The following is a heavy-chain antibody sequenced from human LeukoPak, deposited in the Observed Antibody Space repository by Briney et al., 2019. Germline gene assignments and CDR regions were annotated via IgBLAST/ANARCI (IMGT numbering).Heavy chain of an antibody. D-gene: IGHD3-9*01. J-gene: IGHJ4*02. CDR1: GFTFSSYA. CDR3: ARGIRGPPYYDILTGSAGHDY. CDR2: ISSNGGST. Sequence: GGSLRLSCAASGFTFSSYAMHWVRQAPGKGLEYVSAISSNGGSTYYANSVKGRFTISRDNSKNTLYLQMGSLRAEDMAVYYCARGIRGPPYYDILTGSAGHDYWGQGTLVTVSS. V-gene: IGHV3-64*01.